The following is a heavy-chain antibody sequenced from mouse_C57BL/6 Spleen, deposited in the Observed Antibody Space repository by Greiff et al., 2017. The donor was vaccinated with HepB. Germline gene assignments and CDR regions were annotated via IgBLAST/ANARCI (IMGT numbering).Heavy chain of an antibody. J-gene: IGHJ2*01. V-gene: IGHV5-9-1*02. Sequence: DVMLVESGEGLVKPGGSPKLSCAASGFTFSSYAMSWVRQTPEKRLEWVAYISSGGDYIYYADTVKGRFTISRDNARNTLYLQMSSLKSEDTAMYYCTRGGDLYYFDYWGQGTTLTVSS. CDR2: ISSGGDYI. CDR1: GFTFSSYA. CDR3: TRGGDLYYFDY.